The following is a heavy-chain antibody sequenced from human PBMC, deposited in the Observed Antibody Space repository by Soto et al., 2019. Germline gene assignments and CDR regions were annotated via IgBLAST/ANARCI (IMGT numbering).Heavy chain of an antibody. Sequence: SETLSLTCAVYGGSFSGYYWSWIRQPPGKGLEWIGYIYYSGSTNYNPSLKSRVTISVDTSKNQFSLKLSSVTAADTAVYYCAREHYGDYFIDYWGQGTLVTVSS. CDR2: IYYSGST. CDR3: AREHYGDYFIDY. V-gene: IGHV4-59*01. CDR1: GGSFSGYY. D-gene: IGHD4-17*01. J-gene: IGHJ4*02.